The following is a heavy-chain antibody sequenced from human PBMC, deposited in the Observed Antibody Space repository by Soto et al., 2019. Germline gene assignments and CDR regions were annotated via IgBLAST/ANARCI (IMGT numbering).Heavy chain of an antibody. CDR3: ARDIAYYYDTLLRCGGDYFDY. V-gene: IGHV3-30-3*01. Sequence: QVQLVESGGGVVQPGRSLRLSCAASGFTFSSYAMHWVRQAPGKGLEWVAVISYDGSNKYYADSVKGRFTIYRDNSKNTLYLQMNSLRAEDTAVYYCARDIAYYYDTLLRCGGDYFDYWGQGTLVTVSS. D-gene: IGHD3-22*01. CDR2: ISYDGSNK. CDR1: GFTFSSYA. J-gene: IGHJ4*02.